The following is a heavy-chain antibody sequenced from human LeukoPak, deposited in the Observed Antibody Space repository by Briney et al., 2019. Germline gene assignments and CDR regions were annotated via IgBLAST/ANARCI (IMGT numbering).Heavy chain of an antibody. CDR1: GFTFSDYY. J-gene: IGHJ4*02. V-gene: IGHV3-11*01. CDR3: ARDKDSGSYFYFDY. CDR2: ISSSGSTI. Sequence: GGSLRLSCAASGFTFSDYYMSWIRQAPGKGLEWVSYISSSGSTIYYADSVKGRFTISRDNAKNSLHLQMNSLRAEDTAVYYCARDKDSGSYFYFDYWGQGTLVTVSS. D-gene: IGHD1-26*01.